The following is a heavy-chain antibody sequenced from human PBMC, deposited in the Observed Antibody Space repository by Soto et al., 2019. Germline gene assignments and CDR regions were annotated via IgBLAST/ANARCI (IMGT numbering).Heavy chain of an antibody. J-gene: IGHJ5*02. V-gene: IGHV4-31*03. D-gene: IGHD2-2*01. CDR2: ISYSGSA. CDR1: GGSINSGNYY. Sequence: SETLSLTCTVSGGSINSGNYYWIWIRQHPGKGLEWIGYISYSGSAHYNPSLRSRVFISVDTSRNQFSLKLSSVTAADTALYYCARRRCTTTTCFDPWGQGTLVTAPQ. CDR3: ARRRCTTTTCFDP.